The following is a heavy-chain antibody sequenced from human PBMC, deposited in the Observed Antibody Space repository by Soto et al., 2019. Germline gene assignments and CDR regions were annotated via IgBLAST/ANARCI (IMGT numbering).Heavy chain of an antibody. CDR3: AKDRIMGSTTFWGMDV. CDR2: IIGSGGRT. Sequence: EVQLLESGGGLVQPGGSLRLSCAASGFTFSSYAMSWVRQAPGKGLEWVSAIIGSGGRTYYADSVKGRFTISRDNSKNTLYLHMNSLRVEDTAVYYCAKDRIMGSTTFWGMDVWGQGTTVTVSS. D-gene: IGHD3-16*01. CDR1: GFTFSSYA. V-gene: IGHV3-23*01. J-gene: IGHJ6*02.